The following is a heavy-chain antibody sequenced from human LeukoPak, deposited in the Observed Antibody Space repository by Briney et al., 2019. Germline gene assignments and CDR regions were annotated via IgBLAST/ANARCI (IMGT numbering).Heavy chain of an antibody. J-gene: IGHJ4*02. V-gene: IGHV3-30-3*01. CDR3: ARGKSGYYTSYYFDY. Sequence: GGSLRISCAASGFTFSSYAMHWVRQAPGKGLEWVAVISYDGSNKYYADSVKGRFTISRDNSKNTLYLQMNSLRAEDTAVYYCARGKSGYYTSYYFDYWGQGTLVTVSS. CDR1: GFTFSSYA. CDR2: ISYDGSNK. D-gene: IGHD3-22*01.